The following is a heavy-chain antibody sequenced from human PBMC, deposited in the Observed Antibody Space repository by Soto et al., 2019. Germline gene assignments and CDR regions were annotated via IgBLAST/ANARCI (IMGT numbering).Heavy chain of an antibody. CDR2: IHPGDSDT. CDR1: GYIFTNYW. D-gene: IGHD2-15*01. V-gene: IGHV5-51*01. J-gene: IGHJ6*02. CDR3: ARSPVVAAIDYYGMDV. Sequence: GESLKISCKGSGYIFTNYWIGWVRQMPGRGLQWMGIIHPGDSDTKYNPSFQGQVTFSADKSITTAYLQWNSLKASDTAIYYCARSPVVAAIDYYGMDVWGQGTKVTVSS.